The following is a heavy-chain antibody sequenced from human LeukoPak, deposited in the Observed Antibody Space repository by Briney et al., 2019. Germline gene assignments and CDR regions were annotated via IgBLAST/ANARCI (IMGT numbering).Heavy chain of an antibody. D-gene: IGHD2-2*01. Sequence: GGSLRLSCATSGFTFNNNAMSWVRQAPGKGLEWVSAINGGGDATEYADSVKGRFTISRDNSKNTLYLQMTSLRPGDTAVYYCARCTASCYANAFDVWGQGTLLTVSS. V-gene: IGHV3-23*01. J-gene: IGHJ3*01. CDR3: ARCTASCYANAFDV. CDR2: INGGGDAT. CDR1: GFTFNNNA.